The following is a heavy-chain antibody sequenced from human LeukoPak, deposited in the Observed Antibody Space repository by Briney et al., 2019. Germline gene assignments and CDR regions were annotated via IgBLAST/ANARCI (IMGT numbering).Heavy chain of an antibody. J-gene: IGHJ4*02. CDR2: IGIAGDT. Sequence: GGSLRLSCAASGFTFNSYDMHWVRQATGQGLEWVSAIGIAGDTYYADSVKGRFIISRESAKNSLYLQMNSLRAGDTAVYYCAESRDGYNYIDYWGQGTLVTVSS. CDR3: AESRDGYNYIDY. V-gene: IGHV3-13*01. CDR1: GFTFNSYD. D-gene: IGHD5-24*01.